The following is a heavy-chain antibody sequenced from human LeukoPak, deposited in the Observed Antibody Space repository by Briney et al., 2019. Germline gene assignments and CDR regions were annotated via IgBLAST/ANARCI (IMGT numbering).Heavy chain of an antibody. CDR3: ARAPELFYFDY. CDR2: IYDSGTT. V-gene: IGHV4-59*01. CDR1: GGSISSYY. D-gene: IGHD3-10*01. J-gene: IGHJ4*02. Sequence: PSETLSLTCTVSGGSISSYYWSWVRQPPEKGLEWIGYIYDSGTTSYNPSLKSRATISVDTSRNQFSLKLTSVTAADTAVYYCARAPELFYFDYWDQGTLVPVSS.